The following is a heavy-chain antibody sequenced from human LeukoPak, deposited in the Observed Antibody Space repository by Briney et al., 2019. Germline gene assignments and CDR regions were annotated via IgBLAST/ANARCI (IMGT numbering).Heavy chain of an antibody. V-gene: IGHV3-23*01. CDR1: GFTFSSYE. Sequence: GGSLRLSCAASGFTFSSYEMNWVRQAPGKGLEWVSAISGSGGSTYYADSVKGRFTISRDNSKNTLYLQMNSLRAEDTAVYYCAKDRSRPYYYDSRNTFDIWGQGTMVTVSS. CDR2: ISGSGGST. CDR3: AKDRSRPYYYDSRNTFDI. J-gene: IGHJ3*02. D-gene: IGHD3-22*01.